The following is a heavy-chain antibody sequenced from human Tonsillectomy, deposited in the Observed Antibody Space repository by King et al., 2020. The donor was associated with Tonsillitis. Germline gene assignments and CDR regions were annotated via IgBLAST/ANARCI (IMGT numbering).Heavy chain of an antibody. CDR3: AKGEVVPLDYSDY. CDR1: GFTFTNYG. J-gene: IGHJ4*02. V-gene: IGHV3-30*02. Sequence: QLVQSGGGVVRPGGSLRLSCAASGFTFTNYGMHWVRQAPGKGLEWVAFIRNDGSEKFYADSVKGRFTVSRDNSKNTLFLQTNSLSAEDTAVYYCAKGEVVPLDYSDYWGQGTLVTVSS. CDR2: IRNDGSEK. D-gene: IGHD2-15*01.